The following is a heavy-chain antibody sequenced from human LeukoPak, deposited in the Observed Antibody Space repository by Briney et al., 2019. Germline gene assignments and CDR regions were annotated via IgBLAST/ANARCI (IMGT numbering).Heavy chain of an antibody. V-gene: IGHV1-69*06. CDR2: IIPIFGTA. CDR1: GGTFSSYA. J-gene: IGHJ3*02. D-gene: IGHD3-22*01. Sequence: GASVKVSCKASGGTFSSYAISWVRQAPGQGLEWMGGIIPIFGTANYAQKFQGRVTITADKSTSTAYMELSSLRSEDTAVYYCARDKTPYYYDSSGYYFLAFDIWGQGSMVTVSS. CDR3: ARDKTPYYYDSSGYYFLAFDI.